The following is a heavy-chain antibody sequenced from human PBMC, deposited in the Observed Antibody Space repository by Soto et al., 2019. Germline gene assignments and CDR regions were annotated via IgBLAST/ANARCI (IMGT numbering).Heavy chain of an antibody. CDR3: ARDVPHYDSSGYQYNWFDP. CDR2: IIPIFGTA. Sequence: VASVKVSCKASGGTFSSYAISWVRQAPGQGLEWMGGIIPIFGTANYAQKFQGRVTITADESTSTAYMELSSLRSEGTAVYYCARDVPHYDSSGYQYNWFDPWGQGTLVTVSS. V-gene: IGHV1-69*13. CDR1: GGTFSSYA. D-gene: IGHD3-22*01. J-gene: IGHJ5*02.